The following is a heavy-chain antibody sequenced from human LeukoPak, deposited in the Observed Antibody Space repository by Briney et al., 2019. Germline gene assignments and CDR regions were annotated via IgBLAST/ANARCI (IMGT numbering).Heavy chain of an antibody. CDR2: ISGSDGTT. CDR1: GFTFSSYA. J-gene: IGHJ4*02. D-gene: IGHD6-19*01. Sequence: PGGSLRLSCAASGFTFSSYAMSWVRQAPGKGLEWVSSISGSDGTTYYADSVQGRFTISRDNSKNTLFLQMNSLSADDTAVYYCAKDREWLGRNFDYWGQGTQVTVSS. V-gene: IGHV3-23*01. CDR3: AKDREWLGRNFDY.